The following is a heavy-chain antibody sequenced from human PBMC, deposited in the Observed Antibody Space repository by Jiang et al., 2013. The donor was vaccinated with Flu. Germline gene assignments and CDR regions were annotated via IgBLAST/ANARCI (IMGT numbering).Heavy chain of an antibody. CDR3: ARDHNAYYFDSSGAYRNWFDP. Sequence: GLLKPSETLSLTCAVSGYSISSGYYWGWIRQPPGKGLEWIGSIYNSGSTYYNPSLKSRVTISVDTSKNQFSLKLSSVTAADAAVYYCARDHNAYYFDSSGAYRNWFDPWGQGTLVTVSS. CDR1: GYSISSGYY. CDR2: IYNSGST. J-gene: IGHJ5*02. D-gene: IGHD3-22*01. V-gene: IGHV4-38-2*02.